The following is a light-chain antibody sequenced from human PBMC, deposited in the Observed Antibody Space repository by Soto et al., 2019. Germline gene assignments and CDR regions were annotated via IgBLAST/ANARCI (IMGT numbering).Light chain of an antibody. CDR3: QVWDSSSDHVV. J-gene: IGLJ2*01. Sequence: SYVLTQPPSVSVATGQTARITCGGNNIGSKSVHWYQQKPGQAPVLVVYNNNDRPSGIPERFSGSNSGNTATLTISRVEAGDEADYYCQVWDSSSDHVVFGGGTKLTVL. CDR1: NIGSKS. V-gene: IGLV3-21*02. CDR2: NNN.